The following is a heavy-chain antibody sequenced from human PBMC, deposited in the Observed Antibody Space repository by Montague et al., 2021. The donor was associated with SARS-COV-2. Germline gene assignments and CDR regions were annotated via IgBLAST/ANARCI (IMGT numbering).Heavy chain of an antibody. CDR2: INHSAST. D-gene: IGHD6-6*01. J-gene: IGHJ4*02. CDR3: ARGGIAARRNYFDY. CDR1: GGSFSNYY. V-gene: IGHV4-34*01. Sequence: SETLSLTCAVSGGSFSNYYLTWIRQPPRKGLELIGEINHSASTHSNPSLNRRVTISVDTSKTQFSLKLSPVTAADTAVYFCARGGIAARRNYFDYWGQGTLVTVSS.